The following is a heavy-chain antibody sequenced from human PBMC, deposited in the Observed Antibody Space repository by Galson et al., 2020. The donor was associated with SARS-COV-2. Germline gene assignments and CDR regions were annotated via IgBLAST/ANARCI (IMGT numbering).Heavy chain of an antibody. CDR2: IYHSGTT. J-gene: IGHJ6*02. Sequence: ASETLSLTCSVSGDSISRTSYYWTWIRQSPGKGLEWIGTIYHSGTTYYNPSLKSRVTISVDTSKNQFSLGLKSVTVADTAVYFCAIDHMKVRRGRYYYYGLDVWGEGTTVSVSS. D-gene: IGHD3-10*01. CDR3: AIDHMKVRRGRYYYYGLDV. CDR1: GDSISRTSYY. V-gene: IGHV4-39*07.